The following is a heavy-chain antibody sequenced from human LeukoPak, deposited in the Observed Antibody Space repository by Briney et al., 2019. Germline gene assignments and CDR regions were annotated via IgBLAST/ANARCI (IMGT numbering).Heavy chain of an antibody. CDR3: ARGDKTFFLIAAAGGDPFDY. V-gene: IGHV1-2*02. D-gene: IGHD6-13*01. J-gene: IGHJ4*02. Sequence: ASVKVSCKASGYTFTGYYMHWVRQAPGQGLEWMGWINPNSGGTNYAQKFQGRVTMTRDTSISTAYMELSRLRSDDTAVYYCARGDKTFFLIAAAGGDPFDYWGQGTLVTVSS. CDR1: GYTFTGYY. CDR2: INPNSGGT.